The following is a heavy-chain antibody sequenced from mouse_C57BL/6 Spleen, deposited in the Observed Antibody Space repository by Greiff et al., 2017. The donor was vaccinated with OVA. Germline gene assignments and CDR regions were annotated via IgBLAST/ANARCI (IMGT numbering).Heavy chain of an antibody. CDR2: INPNNGGT. CDR1: GYTFTDYY. CDR3: ARSGHRAAWFAY. V-gene: IGHV1-26*01. Sequence: EVQLQQSGPELVKPGASVKISCKASGYTFTDYYMNWVKQSHGKSLEWIGDINPNNGGTSYNQKFKGKATLTVDKSSSKAYMELRSLTSEDSAVYYCARSGHRAAWFAYWGQGTLVTVSA. J-gene: IGHJ3*01. D-gene: IGHD6-1*01.